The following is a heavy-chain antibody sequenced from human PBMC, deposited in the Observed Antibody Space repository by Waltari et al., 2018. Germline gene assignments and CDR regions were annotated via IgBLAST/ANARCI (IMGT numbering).Heavy chain of an antibody. D-gene: IGHD2-15*01. V-gene: IGHV1-69*05. Sequence: QVQLVQSGAGGKRPGSSGRVSCRASEAPLRSYAIGWVRQAPGQGLEWMGGIIPIFGTANYAQKFQGRVTITTDESTSTAYMELSSLRSEDTAVYYCVVVVAATRGYWGQGTLVTVSS. CDR1: EAPLRSYA. CDR3: VVVVAATRGY. J-gene: IGHJ4*02. CDR2: IIPIFGTA.